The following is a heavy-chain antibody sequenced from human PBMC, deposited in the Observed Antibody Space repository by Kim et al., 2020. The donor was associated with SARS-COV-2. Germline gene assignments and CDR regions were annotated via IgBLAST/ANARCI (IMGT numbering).Heavy chain of an antibody. CDR3: ARGIGGAGVHFAF. V-gene: IGHV3-53*01. J-gene: IGHJ4*02. D-gene: IGHD6-13*01. Sequence: YADSVKGRFTISRDTSKNTLDLQMNSLRAEDTAMYYCARGIGGAGVHFAFWGQGTLVTVSS.